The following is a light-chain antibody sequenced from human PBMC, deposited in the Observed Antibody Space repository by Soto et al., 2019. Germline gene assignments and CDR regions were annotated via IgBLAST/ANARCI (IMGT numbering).Light chain of an antibody. V-gene: IGKV3-15*01. CDR3: QQYNNWWT. J-gene: IGKJ1*01. CDR1: QTVISN. CDR2: GAS. Sequence: EIVLTQSPGTLSLSPGERATLSCRASQTVISNYLAWYQQKPGQAPRLLIYGASTRATGIPARFSGSGSGTEFTLTISSLQSEDFAVYYCQQYNNWWTFGQGTKVEIK.